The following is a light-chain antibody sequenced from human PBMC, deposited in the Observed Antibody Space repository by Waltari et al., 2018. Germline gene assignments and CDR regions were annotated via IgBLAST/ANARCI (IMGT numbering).Light chain of an antibody. CDR3: AAWDASLGVL. V-gene: IGLV1-47*01. CDR2: KNN. CDR1: RSNIESNY. Sequence: QSVLTQPPSASGTPGQRVTISCSGSRSNIESNYVYWYQQLPGTAPKLLIYKNNQRPSGVPDRFSGSKSGTSASLAISGLRSEDEADYYCAAWDASLGVLFGGGTKLTVL. J-gene: IGLJ2*01.